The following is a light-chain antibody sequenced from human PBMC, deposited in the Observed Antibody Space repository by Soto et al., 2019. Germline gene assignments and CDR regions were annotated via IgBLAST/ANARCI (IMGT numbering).Light chain of an antibody. J-gene: IGKJ2*01. V-gene: IGKV1-5*03. CDR3: QQYDTYDSYT. CDR1: QSVSTC. Sequence: DIQMTQSPSTLSASIGDRVTITCRASQSVSTCLAWYQQKPGKAPKLLIYKASSLESGVPSRFSGSGSGTEFTLSISSLQPDDFATYPSQQYDTYDSYTFGQGTKLEIK. CDR2: KAS.